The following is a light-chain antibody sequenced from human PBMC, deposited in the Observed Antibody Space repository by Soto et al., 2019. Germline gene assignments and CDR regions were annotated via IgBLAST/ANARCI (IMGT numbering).Light chain of an antibody. Sequence: AIQMTQSPSSLSASVGDRVTISCRASQGIRNDLGWYQQKPGTAPKLLIYGASSLQSGVTSRFSGSGSGTDFTLTISSLQPEDFATYFCLQDYTYPYTFGQGTNLEIK. J-gene: IGKJ2*01. CDR2: GAS. CDR1: QGIRND. CDR3: LQDYTYPYT. V-gene: IGKV1-6*01.